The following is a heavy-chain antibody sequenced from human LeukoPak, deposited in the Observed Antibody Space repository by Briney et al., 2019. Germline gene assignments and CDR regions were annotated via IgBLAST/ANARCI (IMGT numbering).Heavy chain of an antibody. CDR2: IYHSGST. CDR1: GYSISSGYY. J-gene: IGHJ5*02. V-gene: IGHV4-38-2*01. CDR3: ARAPRAYYDSSGYHGWFDP. Sequence: SETLSLTCAVSGYSISSGYYWGRIRQPPGKGLEWIGSIYHSGSTYYNPSLKSRVTISVDTSKNHFSLKLTSVTAADTAVYYCARAPRAYYDSSGYHGWFDPWGQGTLVTVSS. D-gene: IGHD3-22*01.